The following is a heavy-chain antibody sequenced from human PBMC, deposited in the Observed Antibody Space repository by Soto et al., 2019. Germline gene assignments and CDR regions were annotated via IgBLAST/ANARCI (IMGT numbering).Heavy chain of an antibody. CDR3: ARDRIVVVVPYYYGMDV. J-gene: IGHJ6*02. V-gene: IGHV1-46*01. D-gene: IGHD2-15*01. CDR2: INPSGGST. Sequence: GASVKVSCKASGYTFTSYYMHWVRQAPGQGLEWMGIINPSGGSTSHAQKFQGRVTMTRDPSTSTVYMELSSLRSEDTAVYYCARDRIVVVVPYYYGMDVWGQGTTVTVSS. CDR1: GYTFTSYY.